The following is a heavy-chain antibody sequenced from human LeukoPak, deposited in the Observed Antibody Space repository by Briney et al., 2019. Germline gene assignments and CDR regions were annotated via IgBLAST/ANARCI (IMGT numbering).Heavy chain of an antibody. CDR3: TPRSGDFWSGFVN. D-gene: IGHD3-3*01. CDR2: FDPEEAKM. J-gene: IGHJ4*02. Sequence: ASVTVSCKVSGNSLSELSIQWVRQAPGKGLEGVGGFDPEEAKMVYAQNFQGRVTMTEDTYTQTAYMELSGLTSGDTAVYYCTPRSGDFWSGFVNWGQGTLVTVSS. V-gene: IGHV1-24*01. CDR1: GNSLSELS.